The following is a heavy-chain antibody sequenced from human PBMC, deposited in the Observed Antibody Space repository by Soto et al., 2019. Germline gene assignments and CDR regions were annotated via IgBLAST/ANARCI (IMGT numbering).Heavy chain of an antibody. Sequence: PGGSLRLSCEASGFTFSRYGMHWVRQAPGMGLEWVAVISWDGLAQYYGDSVKGRFTISRDNSQGTLYLQMNSLRTEDTAIYYCAKETIQVGGPNYFDYWGQGVLVTVSS. CDR1: GFTFSRYG. J-gene: IGHJ4*02. V-gene: IGHV3-30*18. CDR2: ISWDGLAQ. CDR3: AKETIQVGGPNYFDY. D-gene: IGHD1-1*01.